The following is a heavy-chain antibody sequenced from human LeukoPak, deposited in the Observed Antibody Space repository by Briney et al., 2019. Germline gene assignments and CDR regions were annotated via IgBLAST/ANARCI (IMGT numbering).Heavy chain of an antibody. D-gene: IGHD3-3*01. CDR3: ARGPPTYDFWSGYPFDY. J-gene: IGHJ4*02. Sequence: SVKLSCTASGATFRSYAISWVSQAPGQGLEWMGGIIPIFGTANYAQKFQGRVTITTDESTSTAYMELSSLRSEDTAVYYCARGPPTYDFWSGYPFDYWGQGTLVTVSS. CDR1: GATFRSYA. CDR2: IIPIFGTA. V-gene: IGHV1-69*05.